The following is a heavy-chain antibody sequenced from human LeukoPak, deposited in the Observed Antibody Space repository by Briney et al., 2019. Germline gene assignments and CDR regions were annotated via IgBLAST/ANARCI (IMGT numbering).Heavy chain of an antibody. CDR3: ARGWDSTGSYYYYGMDV. D-gene: IGHD3-22*01. J-gene: IGHJ6*02. CDR2: ISAYNGNT. Sequence: ASVKVSCKASGYTFTSYGISWVRQAPGQGLEWMGWISAYNGNTNYAQKLQGRVTMTTDTSTSTVYMELTSLRSEDTAFYYCARGWDSTGSYYYYGMDVWGQGTTVTVSS. V-gene: IGHV1-18*01. CDR1: GYTFTSYG.